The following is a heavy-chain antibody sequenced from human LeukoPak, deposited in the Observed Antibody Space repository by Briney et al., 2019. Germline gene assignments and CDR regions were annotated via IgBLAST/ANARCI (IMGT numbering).Heavy chain of an antibody. Sequence: ASVKVSCKASGYTFTSYGISWVRQAPGQGLEWMGWISAYNGNTNYAQKLQGRVTMTTDTSTSTAYMELRSLRSDDTAVYCCARDAPFLGDGCNLPVDYWGQGTLVTVSS. CDR2: ISAYNGNT. CDR3: ARDAPFLGDGCNLPVDY. CDR1: GYTFTSYG. J-gene: IGHJ4*02. D-gene: IGHD5-24*01. V-gene: IGHV1-18*01.